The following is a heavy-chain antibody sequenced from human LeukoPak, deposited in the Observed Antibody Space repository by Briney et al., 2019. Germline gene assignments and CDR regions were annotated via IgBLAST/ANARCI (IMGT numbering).Heavy chain of an antibody. D-gene: IGHD4-17*01. V-gene: IGHV3-30*02. CDR3: AKDRDYGDYPSAYYYYMDV. CDR1: GFTFSTYG. J-gene: IGHJ6*03. Sequence: PGGSLRLSCAASGFTFSTYGIHWVRQAPGKGLEWVAFIRYDGTNKWYANSVKGRFTISRGNSKNMLYLQMNSLRAEDTAVYHCAKDRDYGDYPSAYYYYMDVWGKGTTVTVSS. CDR2: IRYDGTNK.